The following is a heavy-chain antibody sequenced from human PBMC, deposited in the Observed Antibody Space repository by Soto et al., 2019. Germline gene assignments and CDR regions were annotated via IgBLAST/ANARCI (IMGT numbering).Heavy chain of an antibody. CDR3: ARGQEVGAHFFDS. D-gene: IGHD2-15*01. Sequence: GGSMRLSCEASGFTFSGFDMHWVRQPTGKGLEWVSTIGTAGDTYYAVSVKGRFTISRDNAKNSLSLQMNSLRAGDTAVYFCARGQEVGAHFFDSWGQGTQVTVSS. V-gene: IGHV3-13*01. CDR2: IGTAGDT. J-gene: IGHJ4*02. CDR1: GFTFSGFD.